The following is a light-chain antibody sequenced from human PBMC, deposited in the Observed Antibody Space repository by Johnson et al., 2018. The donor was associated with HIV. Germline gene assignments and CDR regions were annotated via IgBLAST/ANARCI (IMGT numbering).Light chain of an antibody. CDR2: ENN. Sequence: QSVLTQPPSVSAAPGQKVTISCSGSSSNIGNNYVSWYQQLPGTAPKLLIYENNKRPSGIPDRFSGSKSGTSATLGITGLQTGDEADYYCGTWDDSLSTGGVFRAGTKVTVL. CDR1: SSNIGNNY. CDR3: GTWDDSLSTGGV. V-gene: IGLV1-51*02. J-gene: IGLJ1*01.